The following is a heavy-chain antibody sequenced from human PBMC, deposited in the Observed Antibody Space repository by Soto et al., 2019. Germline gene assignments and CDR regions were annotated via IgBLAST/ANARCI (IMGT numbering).Heavy chain of an antibody. J-gene: IGHJ6*02. Sequence: QGQLVQSGAEVKKPGSSVKVSCRASGATFTNSGITWVRKGPGQDLEFMGGIIPLLGTVDYAENFQGSVRLTADKVTNPGYLEMRSLRYDYTAVYYCARSGPRRPLNPCRFFGLDVWGHGATVSV. CDR3: ARSGPRRPLNPCRFFGLDV. CDR2: IIPLLGTV. D-gene: IGHD3-16*01. V-gene: IGHV1-69*06. CDR1: GATFTNSG.